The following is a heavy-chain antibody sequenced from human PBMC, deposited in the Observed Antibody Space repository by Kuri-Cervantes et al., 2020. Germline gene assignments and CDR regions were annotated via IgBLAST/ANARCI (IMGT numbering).Heavy chain of an antibody. J-gene: IGHJ4*02. CDR3: ARDLGGKGNWELLGNS. CDR1: GYTFTGYY. V-gene: IGHV1-2*02. D-gene: IGHD1-26*01. Sequence: ASVKVSCKASGYTFTGYYMHWVRQAPGQGLEWMGWINPNSGGTNYAQKFQGRVTMTRDTSISTAYMELSRLRSDDTAVYYCARDLGGKGNWELLGNSWGQGTLVTVSS. CDR2: INPNSGGT.